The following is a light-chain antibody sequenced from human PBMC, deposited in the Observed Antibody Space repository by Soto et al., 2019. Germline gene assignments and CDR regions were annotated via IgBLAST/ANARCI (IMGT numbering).Light chain of an antibody. CDR3: QQLNGYLELT. Sequence: DIQWTQSPSFLSASVGDRVTITCRASQGISTYLAWYQQKLGKAPKLLIYDASTLQSGVPSRFSGSRSGTEFTLTIRSLQPEDFATYYCQQLNGYLELTFGGGTKVDIK. CDR2: DAS. CDR1: QGISTY. V-gene: IGKV1-9*01. J-gene: IGKJ4*01.